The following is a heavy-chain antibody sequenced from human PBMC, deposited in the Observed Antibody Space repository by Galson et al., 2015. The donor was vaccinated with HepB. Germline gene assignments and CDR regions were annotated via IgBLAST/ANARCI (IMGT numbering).Heavy chain of an antibody. CDR2: IVVGSGNT. J-gene: IGHJ3*02. D-gene: IGHD1-1*01. CDR3: AALRGEYNWNEGDAFDI. Sequence: SVKVSCKASGFTFTSSAMQWVRQARGQRLEWIGWIVVGSGNTNYAQKFQERVTITRDMSTSTAYMELSSLRSEDTAVYYCAALRGEYNWNEGDAFDIWGQGTMVTVSS. CDR1: GFTFTSSA. V-gene: IGHV1-58*02.